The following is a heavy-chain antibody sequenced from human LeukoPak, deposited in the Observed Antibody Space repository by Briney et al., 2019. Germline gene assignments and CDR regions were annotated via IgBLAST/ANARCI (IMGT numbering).Heavy chain of an antibody. CDR1: GGSISSNNW. V-gene: IGHV4-39*01. CDR2: IYYSGST. Sequence: SETLSLTCAVSGGSISSNNWWGWVRQPPGKGLEWIGSIYYSGSTYYNPSLKSRVTISVDTSKNQFSLKLSSVTAADTAVYYCASYCSSTSCLRRAFDIWGQGTMVTVSS. J-gene: IGHJ3*02. D-gene: IGHD2-2*01. CDR3: ASYCSSTSCLRRAFDI.